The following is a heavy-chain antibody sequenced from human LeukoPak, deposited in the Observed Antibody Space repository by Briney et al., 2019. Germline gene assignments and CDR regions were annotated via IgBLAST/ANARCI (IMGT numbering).Heavy chain of an antibody. V-gene: IGHV4-34*01. CDR3: ARQVVVAAGDWFDP. Sequence: SETLSLTCAVYIDSFSNYHWNWIRQTPAKGMEWIGEVNESGGTNISPSLRSRVILSVDTSKNQFSLKLSSVTDADTAVYYCARQVVVAAGDWFDPWGQGTLVTVSS. CDR2: VNESGGT. CDR1: IDSFSNYH. J-gene: IGHJ5*02. D-gene: IGHD2-15*01.